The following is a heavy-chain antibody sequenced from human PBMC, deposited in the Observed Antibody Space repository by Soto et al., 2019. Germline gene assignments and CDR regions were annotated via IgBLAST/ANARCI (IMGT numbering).Heavy chain of an antibody. CDR1: GGSISSSSYY. Sequence: PSETLSLTCTVSGGSISSSSYYWSWIRQPPGKGLEWIGYIYYSGSTNYNPSLKSRVTISVDTSKNQFSLKLSSVTAADTAVYYCARQDPFQAGFAFDYWGQGTLVTVSS. D-gene: IGHD3-16*01. J-gene: IGHJ4*02. CDR3: ARQDPFQAGFAFDY. V-gene: IGHV4-61*05. CDR2: IYYSGST.